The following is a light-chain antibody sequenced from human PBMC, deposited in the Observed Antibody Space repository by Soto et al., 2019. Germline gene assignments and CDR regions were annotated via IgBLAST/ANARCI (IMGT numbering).Light chain of an antibody. J-gene: IGLJ3*02. V-gene: IGLV7-46*01. CDR1: TGAVTSGHY. CDR3: LLSSIDGCV. CDR2: DTS. Sequence: QAVVTQEPSLTVSPGGTVTLTGGSSTGAVTSGHYPYWFQQKPGQAPRTLIYDTSDKHSWTPARFSGSLLGGKAALTLSGAQPEDEADYYCLLSSIDGCVFGGGTKVTVL.